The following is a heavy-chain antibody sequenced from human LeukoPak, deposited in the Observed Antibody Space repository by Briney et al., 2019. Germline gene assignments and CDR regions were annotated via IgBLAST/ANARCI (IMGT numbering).Heavy chain of an antibody. Sequence: GGSLRLSCAASGFRFSDYSMNWVRQAPGKGLEWISYIGISSGNTKYADSVKGRFTISGDKARNSLYLQMNSLRVEDTAVYYCARDYKYAFDNWGQGTLVTVSP. CDR3: ARDYKYAFDN. V-gene: IGHV3-48*01. CDR2: IGISSGNT. J-gene: IGHJ4*02. CDR1: GFRFSDYS. D-gene: IGHD5-24*01.